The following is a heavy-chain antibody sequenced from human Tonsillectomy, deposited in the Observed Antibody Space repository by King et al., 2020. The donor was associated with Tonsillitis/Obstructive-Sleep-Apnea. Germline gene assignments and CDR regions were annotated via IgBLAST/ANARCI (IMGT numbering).Heavy chain of an antibody. J-gene: IGHJ6*03. V-gene: IGHV4-34*01. Sequence: VQLQQWGAGLLKPSKTLSLTCAIYGGSFSGYYWSWIRQPPGKGLEWIGEINHSGSTNYNPSLKRRVTISVDTSKNQFTLKLSSVTAADTAVYYCARGYCSSPSCYPYYYYMDVWGKGTTVTVSS. D-gene: IGHD2-2*01. CDR2: INHSGST. CDR3: ARGYCSSPSCYPYYYYMDV. CDR1: GGSFSGYY.